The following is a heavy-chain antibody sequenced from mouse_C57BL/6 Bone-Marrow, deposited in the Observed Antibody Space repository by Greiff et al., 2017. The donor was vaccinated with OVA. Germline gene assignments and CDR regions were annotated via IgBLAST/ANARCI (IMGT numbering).Heavy chain of an antibody. D-gene: IGHD2-4*01. V-gene: IGHV1-4*01. CDR3: ANSPVYYDYLAWFAY. J-gene: IGHJ3*01. CDR2: INPSSGYT. Sequence: VKLMESGAELARPGASVKMSCKASGYTFTSYSMHWVKQRPGQGLEWIGYINPSSGYTKYNQKFKDKAALTADKSSSTAYMQLSSLTSEATAVYSCANSPVYYDYLAWFAYWGQGTRVTVSA. CDR1: GYTFTSYS.